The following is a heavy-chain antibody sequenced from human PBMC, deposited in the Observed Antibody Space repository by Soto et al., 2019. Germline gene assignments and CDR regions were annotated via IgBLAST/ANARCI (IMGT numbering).Heavy chain of an antibody. Sequence: SETLSLTCTVSGGAIRNSIYYWGWIRQPPGKGLEWIGTIYYDGSVAYSPSLKSRVTLSVDTSRNHFSVKINSATAADTAVYFCARHRIAVAGPLDYWGQGTLVNVS. J-gene: IGHJ4*02. CDR2: IYYDGSV. D-gene: IGHD6-19*01. V-gene: IGHV4-39*01. CDR1: GGAIRNSIYY. CDR3: ARHRIAVAGPLDY.